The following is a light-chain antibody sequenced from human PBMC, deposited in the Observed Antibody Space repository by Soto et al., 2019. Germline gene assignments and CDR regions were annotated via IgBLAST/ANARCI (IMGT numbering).Light chain of an antibody. CDR1: SSDVGGYKY. V-gene: IGLV2-8*01. Sequence: QSVLTQPPSASGSPGQAVTISCTGTSSDVGGYKYVSWYQQHPGKAPQLMIYEVSKRPSGVPDRFSGSKSGNTASLTVSGLLAEDEADYYCSSYAGSKYIFGTGTKVTV. CDR2: EVS. J-gene: IGLJ1*01. CDR3: SSYAGSKYI.